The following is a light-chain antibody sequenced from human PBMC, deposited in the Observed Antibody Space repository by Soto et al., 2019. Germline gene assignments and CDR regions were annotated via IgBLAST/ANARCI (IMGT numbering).Light chain of an antibody. CDR3: QTWGTGIRV. V-gene: IGLV4-69*01. Sequence: QLVLTQSPSASASPGASVKLTCTLSSGHSNYAIAWHQQQPEKGPRYLMKVNSDGSHRKGDGIPDRFSGSSSGAQRYLTVSSLRSEDEADYYCQTWGTGIRVFGTGTKLTVL. CDR1: SGHSNYA. J-gene: IGLJ1*01. CDR2: VNSDGSH.